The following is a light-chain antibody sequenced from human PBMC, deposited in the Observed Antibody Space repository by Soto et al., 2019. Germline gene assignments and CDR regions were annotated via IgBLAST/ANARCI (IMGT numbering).Light chain of an antibody. CDR3: QQYNGYFRT. V-gene: IGKV1-5*03. J-gene: IGKJ1*01. Sequence: DIPMTQSPSTLSASVGDRVTITCRASESISSWLAWYQQKPGKAPKLLIYKVSGLESGVPSRFSGGGSGTEFTLTISSLQPDDFATYYCQQYNGYFRTFGQGTKVEIK. CDR1: ESISSW. CDR2: KVS.